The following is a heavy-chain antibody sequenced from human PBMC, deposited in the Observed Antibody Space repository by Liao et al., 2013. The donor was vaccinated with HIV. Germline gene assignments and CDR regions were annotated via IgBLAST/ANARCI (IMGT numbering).Heavy chain of an antibody. CDR1: GGSMSGYY. Sequence: QVQLQESGPGLVKPSETLSLTCAVSGGSMSGYYWSWIRQPPGKGLEWIGYIYYTGSTNYNPSLKSRVTISVDTAKNQFSLKLRSVTAADTAVYYCARGGLYTNYVNYWGQGTLVTVSS. D-gene: IGHD4-11*01. CDR3: ARGGLYTNYVNY. CDR2: IYYTGST. V-gene: IGHV4-59*12. J-gene: IGHJ4*02.